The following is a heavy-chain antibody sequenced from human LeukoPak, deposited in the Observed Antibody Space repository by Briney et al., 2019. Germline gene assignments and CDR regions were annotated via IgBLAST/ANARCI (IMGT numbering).Heavy chain of an antibody. D-gene: IGHD3-22*01. CDR3: ARVAFDYYDSSGYYDY. Sequence: ASVKVSCKASGGTFSSYAISWVRQAPGQGLEWMGGIIPIFGTANYAQKFQGRVTITADESTSTAYMELSSLRSEDTAVYYCARVAFDYYDSSGYYDYWGQGTLVTVSS. CDR1: GGTFSSYA. CDR2: IIPIFGTA. V-gene: IGHV1-69*13. J-gene: IGHJ4*02.